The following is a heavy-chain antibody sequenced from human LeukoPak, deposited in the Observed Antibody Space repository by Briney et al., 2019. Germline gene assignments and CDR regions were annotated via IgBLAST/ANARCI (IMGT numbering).Heavy chain of an antibody. J-gene: IGHJ4*02. V-gene: IGHV3-23*01. Sequence: PGGTLRLSCAASGFTFSSYGMSWVRQAPGKGLEWVSGISGSGGTTYYADSVKGRFTISRDNSKNTLYLQMNSLRAEDTAVYYCARRPSRYLVSRIYYFDYWGQGALVSVSS. D-gene: IGHD1-1*01. CDR1: GFTFSSYG. CDR2: ISGSGGTT. CDR3: ARRPSRYLVSRIYYFDY.